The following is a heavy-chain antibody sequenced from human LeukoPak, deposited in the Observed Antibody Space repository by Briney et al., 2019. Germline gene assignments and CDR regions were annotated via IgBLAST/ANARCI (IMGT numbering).Heavy chain of an antibody. CDR2: IYPDDSDT. J-gene: IGHJ4*02. Sequence: GESLKISCKGSGYTFTNYWIGWVRQVPGKGLEWMGIIYPDDSDTRYRPSFQGQVTISADKSISTAYMELRSLRSDDTAVYYCARDPGRSSSWYLKGNFDYWGQGTLVTVSS. CDR3: ARDPGRSSSWYLKGNFDY. D-gene: IGHD6-13*01. V-gene: IGHV5-51*01. CDR1: GYTFTNYW.